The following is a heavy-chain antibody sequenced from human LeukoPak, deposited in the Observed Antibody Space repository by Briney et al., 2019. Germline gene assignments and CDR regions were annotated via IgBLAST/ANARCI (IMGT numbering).Heavy chain of an antibody. CDR2: KSYDGSNK. V-gene: IGHV3-30-3*01. D-gene: IGHD1-1*01. CDR3: ARVPVPNDYFDY. CDR1: GFTFSSYA. J-gene: IGHJ4*02. Sequence: PGRSLRLSCAASGFTFSSYAMHWVRQAPGKGLEWVAVKSYDGSNKYYADSVKGRFTISRDNSKSTLYLQMNSLRAEDTAVYYCARVPVPNDYFDYWGQGTLVTVSS.